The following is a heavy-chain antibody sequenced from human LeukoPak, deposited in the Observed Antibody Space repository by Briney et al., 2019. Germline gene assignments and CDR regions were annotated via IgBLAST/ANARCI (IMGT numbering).Heavy chain of an antibody. J-gene: IGHJ4*02. V-gene: IGHV1-2*02. Sequence: ASVKVSCKASGYTFTSYAIHWVRQAPGQGLEWMGWINPNSGGTNYAQKFQGRVTMTRDTSISTAYMELSRLRSDDTAVYYCAGDIVATGEMWGQGTLVTVSS. CDR2: INPNSGGT. CDR1: GYTFTSYA. CDR3: AGDIVATGEM. D-gene: IGHD5-12*01.